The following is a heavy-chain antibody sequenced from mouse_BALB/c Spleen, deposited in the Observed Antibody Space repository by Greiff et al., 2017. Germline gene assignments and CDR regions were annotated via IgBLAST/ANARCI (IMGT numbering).Heavy chain of an antibody. CDR2: IDPANGNT. CDR3: ARGGNYDDYFDY. CDR1: GFNIKDTY. Sequence: VHVKQSGAELVKPGASVKLSCTASGFNIKDTYMHWVKQRPEQGLEWIGRIDPANGNTKYDPKFQGKATITADTSSNTAYLQLSSLTSEDTAVYYCARGGNYDDYFDYWGQGTTLTVSS. V-gene: IGHV14-3*02. J-gene: IGHJ2*01. D-gene: IGHD2-1*01.